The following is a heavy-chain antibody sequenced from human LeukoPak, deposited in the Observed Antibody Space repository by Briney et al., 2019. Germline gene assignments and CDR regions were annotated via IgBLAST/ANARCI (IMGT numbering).Heavy chain of an antibody. D-gene: IGHD2-15*01. CDR3: AKNGDRGAYCSGGTCYPYYYYYMDV. Sequence: LPGGSLRLSCAASGLTFSSYGMSWVRQAPGRGLEWVSAISTTGGTTYYADSVRGRFTISRDNSRNTLYLQMNSLRAEDTPIYYCAKNGDRGAYCSGGTCYPYYYYYMDVWGKGTTVTISS. CDR2: ISTTGGTT. J-gene: IGHJ6*03. V-gene: IGHV3-23*01. CDR1: GLTFSSYG.